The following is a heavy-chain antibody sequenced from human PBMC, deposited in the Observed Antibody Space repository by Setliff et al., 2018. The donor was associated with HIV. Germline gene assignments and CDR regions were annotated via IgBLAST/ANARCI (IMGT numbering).Heavy chain of an antibody. Sequence: SETLSLTCAVSGYSISTAYYWGWIRQPPEKGLEWIGSVYHSGTTYYNPSLKSRVTISVDMSNNQFSLKVTSVTAADTAVYYCMRGRSITIFGVAYFDFWGQGTQVTVSS. V-gene: IGHV4-38-2*01. CDR3: MRGRSITIFGVAYFDF. D-gene: IGHD3-3*01. CDR2: VYHSGTT. J-gene: IGHJ4*02. CDR1: GYSISTAYY.